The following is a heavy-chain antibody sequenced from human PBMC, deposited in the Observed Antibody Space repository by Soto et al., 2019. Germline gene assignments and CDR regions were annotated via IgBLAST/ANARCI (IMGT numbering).Heavy chain of an antibody. CDR3: ASTNGPYYFDY. J-gene: IGHJ4*02. Sequence: QVQLVQSGAEVKKPGSSVKVSCKASGGTFSRYTISWVRQAPGQGLEWMGRIIPILGIANYAQKFQGRVTITADKSTSTAYMELSSLRSEDTAVYYCASTNGPYYFDYWGQGTLVTVSS. D-gene: IGHD2-8*01. CDR2: IIPILGIA. V-gene: IGHV1-69*02. CDR1: GGTFSRYT.